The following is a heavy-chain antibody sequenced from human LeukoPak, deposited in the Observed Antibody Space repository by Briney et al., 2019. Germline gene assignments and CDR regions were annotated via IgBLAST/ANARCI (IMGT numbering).Heavy chain of an antibody. V-gene: IGHV3-21*01. CDR1: GFTFSSYS. J-gene: IGHJ6*03. D-gene: IGHD1-1*01. CDR3: ARDGNSYYYYYMDV. CDR2: ISSSSSYI. Sequence: GGSLRLSCEASGFTFSSYSMNWVRQAPGKGLEWVSSISSSSSYIYYADSVKGRFTISRDNAKNSLYLQMNSLRAEDTAVYYCARDGNSYYYYYMDVWGKGTTVTVSS.